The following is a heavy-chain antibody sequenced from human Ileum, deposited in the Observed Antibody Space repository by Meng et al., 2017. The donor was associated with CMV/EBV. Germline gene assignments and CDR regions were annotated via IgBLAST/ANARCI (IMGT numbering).Heavy chain of an antibody. CDR1: GYTFTSYY. CDR2: INPSGGST. J-gene: IGHJ6*02. Sequence: ASVKVSCKASGYTFTSYYMHWVRRAPGQGLEWMGIINPSGGSTSSAQKFRGRVTMTRDTSTSTVYLELSSLRSEDTAVYYCALGGSTSPTDFFYGMDVWGQGTTVTVSS. V-gene: IGHV1-46*03. CDR3: ALGGSTSPTDFFYGMDV. D-gene: IGHD2-2*01.